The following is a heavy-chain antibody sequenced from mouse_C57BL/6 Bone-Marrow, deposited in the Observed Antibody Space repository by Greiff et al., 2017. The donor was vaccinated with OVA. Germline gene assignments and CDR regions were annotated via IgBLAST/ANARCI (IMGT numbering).Heavy chain of an antibody. CDR3: ARRYYYGSSYVWYFDV. Sequence: QVQLQQSGAELARPGASVKLSCKASGYTFTSYGISWVKQRTGQGLEWIGEIYPRSGNTYYNEKFKGKATLTADKSSSTAYMELRSLTSEDSAVYFCARRYYYGSSYVWYFDVWGTGTTVTVSS. CDR2: IYPRSGNT. CDR1: GYTFTSYG. V-gene: IGHV1-81*01. J-gene: IGHJ1*03. D-gene: IGHD1-1*01.